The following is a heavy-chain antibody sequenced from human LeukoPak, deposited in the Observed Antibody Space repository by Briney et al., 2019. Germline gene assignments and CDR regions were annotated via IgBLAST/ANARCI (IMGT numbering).Heavy chain of an antibody. V-gene: IGHV4-30-4*01. CDR3: ARQHSHYWIDP. J-gene: IGHJ5*02. CDR1: GGSISSGDYY. D-gene: IGHD2-21*01. CDR2: TYYSGST. Sequence: PSQTLSLTCTVSGGSISSGDYYWSWIRQPPGKGLEWIGYTYYSGSTYYNRSLKSRVTISVDTSKNQFSLKLNSVTAADTAVYYCARQHSHYWIDPWGQGTRVIVSS.